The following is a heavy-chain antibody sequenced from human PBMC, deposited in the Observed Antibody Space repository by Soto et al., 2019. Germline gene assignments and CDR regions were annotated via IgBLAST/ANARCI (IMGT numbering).Heavy chain of an antibody. CDR1: GFTFSSYA. J-gene: IGHJ2*01. Sequence: EVQLLESGGGLVQPGGSLRLSCAASGFTFSSYAMSWVRQAPGKGLEWVSAISGSGGSTYYADSVKGRFTISRDNSKNTLYLHMNSLRAEDTAVYYCAKRGLVGDSPRYWYFDLWGRGTLVTVSS. D-gene: IGHD4-17*01. CDR2: ISGSGGST. CDR3: AKRGLVGDSPRYWYFDL. V-gene: IGHV3-23*01.